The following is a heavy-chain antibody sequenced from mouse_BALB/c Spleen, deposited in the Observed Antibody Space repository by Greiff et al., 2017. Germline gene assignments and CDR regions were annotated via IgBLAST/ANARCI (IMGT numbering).Heavy chain of an antibody. CDR3: ARKSLALDY. Sequence: DVQLQESGPGLVKPSQSLSLTCTVTGYSITSDYAWNWIRQFPGNKLEWMGYISYSGSTSYNPSLKSRISITRDTSKNQFFLQLNSVTTEDTATYYCARKSLALDYWGQGTTLTVSS. V-gene: IGHV3-2*02. CDR2: ISYSGST. CDR1: GYSITSDYA. J-gene: IGHJ2*01.